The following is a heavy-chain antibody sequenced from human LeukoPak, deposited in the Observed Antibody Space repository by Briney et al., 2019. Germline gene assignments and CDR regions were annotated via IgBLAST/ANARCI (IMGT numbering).Heavy chain of an antibody. V-gene: IGHV4-39*07. J-gene: IGHJ4*02. CDR1: GGSISSSRHY. CDR2: IYYTGIT. Sequence: SETLSLTCTVSGGSISSSRHYWGWIRQSPEKGLELIAHIYYTGITYFNPSLKSRVTVSVDTSNSQFSLRLSSVTAADTAVYFCARVDHQFRHFDYWGQGTLVTVSA. CDR3: ARVDHQFRHFDY. D-gene: IGHD1-14*01.